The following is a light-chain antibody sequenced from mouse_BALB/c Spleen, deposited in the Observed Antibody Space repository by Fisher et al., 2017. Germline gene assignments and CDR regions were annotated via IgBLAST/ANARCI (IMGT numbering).Light chain of an antibody. CDR2: DTS. J-gene: IGKJ5*01. CDR3: QQWSSNPPT. V-gene: IGKV4-55*01. CDR1: SSVSY. Sequence: IVMTQTTAIMSASPGEKVTMTCSASSSVSYMYWYQQKPGSSPRLLIYDTSNLASGVPVRFSGSGSGTSYSLTISSMEAEDAATYYCQQWSSNPPTFGAGTKLELK.